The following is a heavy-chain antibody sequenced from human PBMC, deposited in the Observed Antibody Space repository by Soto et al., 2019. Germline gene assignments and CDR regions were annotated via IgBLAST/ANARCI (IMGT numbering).Heavy chain of an antibody. J-gene: IGHJ4*02. CDR1: GGSFSGYY. V-gene: IGHV4-34*01. CDR2: INHSGGT. D-gene: IGHD5-12*01. Sequence: SETLSLTCAVYGGSFSGYYWSWIRQPPGKGLEWIGEINHSGGTNYNPSLKSRVTISVDTSKNQFSLKLSSVTAADTAVYYCAILGYSGYAGGQGTLVTVSS. CDR3: AILGYSGYA.